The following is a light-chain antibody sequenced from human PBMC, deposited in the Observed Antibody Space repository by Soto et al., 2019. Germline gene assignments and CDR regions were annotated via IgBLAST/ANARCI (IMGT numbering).Light chain of an antibody. CDR3: CSYSGGNSYVL. V-gene: IGLV2-23*01. J-gene: IGLJ2*01. Sequence: QSVLTQPASVSGSPGQSISISCTGTSSDIGSYNLVSWYQQHPGKAPRLIIYEGSKRPSGVSNRFSGSKSGNTASLTISGLQAEDEADYYCCSYSGGNSYVLFGGGTKLTVL. CDR2: EGS. CDR1: SSDIGSYNL.